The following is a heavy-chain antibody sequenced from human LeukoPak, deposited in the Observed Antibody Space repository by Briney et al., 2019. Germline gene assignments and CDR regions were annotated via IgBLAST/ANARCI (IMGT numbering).Heavy chain of an antibody. Sequence: SQTLSLTCTVSGGSISSGSYYWSWIRQPAGKGLEWIGRIYTSGSTNYNPSLKSRVTISVDTSKNQFSLKLSSVTAADTAVYYCARAKFQYYYDSSGYYHDYWGQGTLVTAS. CDR1: GGSISSGSYY. V-gene: IGHV4-61*02. CDR3: ARAKFQYYYDSSGYYHDY. CDR2: IYTSGST. D-gene: IGHD3-22*01. J-gene: IGHJ4*02.